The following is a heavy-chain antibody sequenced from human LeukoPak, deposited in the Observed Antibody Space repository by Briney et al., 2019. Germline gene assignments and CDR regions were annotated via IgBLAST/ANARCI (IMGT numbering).Heavy chain of an antibody. J-gene: IGHJ4*02. CDR2: IKQDGSEK. CDR1: GGSISSSSYY. CDR3: ARRRSSSWKFDY. D-gene: IGHD6-6*01. Sequence: PSETLSLTCTVSGGSISSSSYYWGWIRQPPGKGLEWVANIKQDGSEKYYVDSVKGRFTISRDNAKNSLYLQMNSLRAEGTAVYYCARRRSSSWKFDYWGQGTLVTVSS. V-gene: IGHV3-7*01.